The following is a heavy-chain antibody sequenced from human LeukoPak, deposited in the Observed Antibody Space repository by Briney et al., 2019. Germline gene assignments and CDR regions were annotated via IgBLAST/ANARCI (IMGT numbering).Heavy chain of an antibody. J-gene: IGHJ4*02. CDR1: GFTFSRYA. Sequence: GGSLRLSCGGSGFTFSRYAMTWVRQAPGQGLEWVAIISGSGADTHYAGSVKGRFTVSRDNSKNTVYLQMNSLRVEDTALYYCTLRTDYWGQGARVTVSS. V-gene: IGHV3-23*01. CDR2: ISGSGADT. CDR3: TLRTDY.